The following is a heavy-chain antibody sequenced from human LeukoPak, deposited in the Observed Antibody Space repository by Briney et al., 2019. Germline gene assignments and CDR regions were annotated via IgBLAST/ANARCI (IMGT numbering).Heavy chain of an antibody. J-gene: IGHJ4*02. CDR3: AKGGHSYGYADY. CDR2: ISSDGSNK. CDR1: GFTFSTYA. D-gene: IGHD5-18*01. V-gene: IGHV3-30*18. Sequence: PGRSLRLSCAASGFTFSTYAMHWVRQAPVKGLEWVTAISSDGSNKNYADFVKGRFTSSRDNSKNSLYLQMNSLRAEDTAVYYCAKGGHSYGYADYWGQGTLVTVSS.